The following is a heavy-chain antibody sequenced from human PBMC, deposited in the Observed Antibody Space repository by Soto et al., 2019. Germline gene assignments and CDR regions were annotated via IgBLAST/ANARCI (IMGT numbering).Heavy chain of an antibody. Sequence: PGGSLRLSCAASGFYGMHWVRQAPGKGLEWVAVISYDGSNKYYADSVKGRFTISRDNSKNTLYLQMNSLRAEDTAVYYCAKVRERGNTVMSYFDYWGQGILVTVSS. D-gene: IGHD5-18*01. CDR2: ISYDGSNK. V-gene: IGHV3-30*18. CDR1: GFYG. CDR3: AKVRERGNTVMSYFDY. J-gene: IGHJ4*02.